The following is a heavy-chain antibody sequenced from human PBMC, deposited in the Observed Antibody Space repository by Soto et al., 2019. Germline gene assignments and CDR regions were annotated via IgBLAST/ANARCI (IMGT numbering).Heavy chain of an antibody. CDR3: AXRAVAAIPSGYYYGMDV. CDR1: GGTFSSYA. D-gene: IGHD2-2*02. CDR2: IIPIFGTA. V-gene: IGHV1-69*13. J-gene: IGHJ6*02. Sequence: SVKVSCKASGGTFSSYAISWVRQAPGQGLEWMGGIIPIFGTANYAQKFQGRVTITADESTSTAYMELSSLRSEDTAVYYCAXRAVAAIPSGYYYGMDVWGQGTTVTVSS.